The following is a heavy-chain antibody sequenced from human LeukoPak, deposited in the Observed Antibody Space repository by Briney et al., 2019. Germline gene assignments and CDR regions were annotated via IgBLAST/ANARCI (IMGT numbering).Heavy chain of an antibody. CDR1: GGSISSSSYY. J-gene: IGHJ4*02. D-gene: IGHD3-3*01. CDR3: AALRSGTIFGVVIIPYFDY. Sequence: SETLSLTCTVSGGSISSSSYYWGWIRQPPRKGLEWIGSIYYSGSTYYNPSLKSRVTISVDTSKNQFSLKLSSVTAADTAVYYCAALRSGTIFGVVIIPYFDYWGQGTLVTVSS. V-gene: IGHV4-39*01. CDR2: IYYSGST.